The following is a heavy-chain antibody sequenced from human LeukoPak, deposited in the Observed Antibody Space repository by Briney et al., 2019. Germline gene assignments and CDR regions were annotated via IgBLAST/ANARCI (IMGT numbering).Heavy chain of an antibody. CDR1: GGSTSSSSYY. D-gene: IGHD6-19*01. CDR3: ARGGYSSGWFFDY. CDR2: IYYSGST. Sequence: PSETLSLTCTVSGGSTSSSSYYWGWIRQPPGKGLEWIGSIYYSGSTYYNPPLKSRVTISVDTSKNQFSLKLSPVTAADTAVYYCARGGYSSGWFFDYWGQGTLVTVSS. J-gene: IGHJ4*02. V-gene: IGHV4-39*01.